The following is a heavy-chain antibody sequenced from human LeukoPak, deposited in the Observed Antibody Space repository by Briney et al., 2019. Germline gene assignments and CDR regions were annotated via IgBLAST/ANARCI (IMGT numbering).Heavy chain of an antibody. D-gene: IGHD1-26*01. V-gene: IGHV1-2*02. Sequence: GASVKVSCKASGYTFTGYYMHWVRHAPGPGLEWMGWINPNSGGTNYAQKFQGRVTMTRDTSISTAYMELSRLRSDDTAVYYCARVSAQYYYMDVWGKGTTVTVSS. CDR2: INPNSGGT. J-gene: IGHJ6*03. CDR1: GYTFTGYY. CDR3: ARVSAQYYYMDV.